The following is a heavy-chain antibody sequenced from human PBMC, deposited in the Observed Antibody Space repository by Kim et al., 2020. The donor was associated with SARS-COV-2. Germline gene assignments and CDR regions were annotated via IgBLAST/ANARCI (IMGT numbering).Heavy chain of an antibody. Sequence: SETLSLTCTVSGGSISSSSYYWGWIRQPPGKGLEWIGSIYYSGSTYYNPSLKSRVTISVDTSKNQFSLKLSSVTAADTAVYYCARGGRYYYDSSGYLTGSERYFDYWGQGTLVTVSS. CDR2: IYYSGST. CDR3: ARGGRYYYDSSGYLTGSERYFDY. CDR1: GGSISSSSYY. V-gene: IGHV4-39*07. J-gene: IGHJ4*02. D-gene: IGHD3-22*01.